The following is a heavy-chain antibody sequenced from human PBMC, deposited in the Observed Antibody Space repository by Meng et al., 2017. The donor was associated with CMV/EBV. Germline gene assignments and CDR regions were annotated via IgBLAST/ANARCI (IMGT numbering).Heavy chain of an antibody. CDR2: IRSKTDGGTS. CDR3: TREATLDRNYYWFDP. Sequence: FSVSNAWMSGVRQAPGKGLEWVGRIRSKTDGGTSDYPVSVKGRFTISRDDSKNKLYLQINSLETEDTAVYYCTREATLDRNYYWFDPWGQGTLVTVSS. CDR1: FSVSNAW. J-gene: IGHJ5*02. D-gene: IGHD1-14*01. V-gene: IGHV3-15*01.